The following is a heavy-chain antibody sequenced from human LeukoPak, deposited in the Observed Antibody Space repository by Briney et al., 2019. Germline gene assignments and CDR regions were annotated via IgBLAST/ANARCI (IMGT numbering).Heavy chain of an antibody. CDR1: GGSFSGYY. D-gene: IGHD2-15*01. CDR3: ARGVCSGGSCYSDWNY. J-gene: IGHJ4*02. Sequence: SETLSLTCAVYGGSFSGYYWSWIRQPPGKGLEWIGEINHSGSTNYNPSLKSRVTISVDTSKNQFSLKLTSVTAADTAVYYCARGVCSGGSCYSDWNYWGQGTLVTVSS. CDR2: INHSGST. V-gene: IGHV4-34*01.